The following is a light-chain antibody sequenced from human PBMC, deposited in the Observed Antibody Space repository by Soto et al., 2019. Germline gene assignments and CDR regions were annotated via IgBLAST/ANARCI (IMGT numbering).Light chain of an antibody. J-gene: IGKJ2*01. CDR2: KVS. CDR3: MQGTHWPPYT. Sequence: EVVMTQSPLSLPVTLGQPASISCRSSQSLAYIDGNTYLSWFQQRPGQSPRRLIYKVSNRESGVPDRFGGSGSCTDFTLKISRVQADDVGVYYCMQGTHWPPYTFGQGTKLDIK. V-gene: IGKV2-30*01. CDR1: QSLAYIDGNTY.